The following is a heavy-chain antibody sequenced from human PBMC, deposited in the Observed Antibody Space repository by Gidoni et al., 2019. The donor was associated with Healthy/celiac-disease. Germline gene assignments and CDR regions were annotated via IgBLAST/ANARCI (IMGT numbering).Heavy chain of an antibody. CDR2: MNPNSGNT. J-gene: IGHJ1*01. CDR1: GYTFTSYD. D-gene: IGHD3-16*02. Sequence: QVQLVQSGAEVKKPGASVKVSCKASGYTFTSYDINWVRQATGQGLEWMGWMNPNSGNTGYAQKFQGRVTMTRNTSISTAYMELSSLRSEDTAVYYCARVMITFGGVIVNAEYFQHWGQGTLVTVSS. CDR3: ARVMITFGGVIVNAEYFQH. V-gene: IGHV1-8*01.